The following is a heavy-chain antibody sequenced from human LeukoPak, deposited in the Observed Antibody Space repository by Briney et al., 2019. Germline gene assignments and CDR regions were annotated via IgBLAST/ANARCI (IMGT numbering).Heavy chain of an antibody. CDR1: GGSFSGYY. V-gene: IGHV4-34*01. CDR2: INHSGST. D-gene: IGHD3-10*02. J-gene: IGHJ4*02. Sequence: SETLSLTCAVYGGSFSGYYWSWIRQPPGKGLEWIGEINHSGSTNYNPSLKSRVTISVDTSKNQFSLKLSSVTAADTAVYYCARVHVLPGYYFDYWGQGTLVTVSS. CDR3: ARVHVLPGYYFDY.